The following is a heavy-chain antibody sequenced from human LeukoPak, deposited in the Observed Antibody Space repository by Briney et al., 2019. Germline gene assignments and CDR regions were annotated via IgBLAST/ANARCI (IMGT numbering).Heavy chain of an antibody. CDR2: INPNSGGT. J-gene: IGHJ4*02. CDR1: GYTFTSYD. Sequence: ASVKVSCKASGYTFTSYDINWVRQATGQGLEWMGWINPNSGGTNYAQKFQGRVTMTRDTSISTAYMELSRLRSDDTAVYYCARGWSGSAQDFDYWGQGTLVTVSS. CDR3: ARGWSGSAQDFDY. D-gene: IGHD1-26*01. V-gene: IGHV1-2*02.